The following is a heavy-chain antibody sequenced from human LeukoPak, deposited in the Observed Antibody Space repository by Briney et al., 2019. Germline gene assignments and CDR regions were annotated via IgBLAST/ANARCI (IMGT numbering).Heavy chain of an antibody. CDR1: GYSFTTFW. CDR2: IYAGDSDT. J-gene: IGHJ4*02. Sequence: GDSLQISCKGSGYSFTTFWIGWARQLPGKGLEWMGIIYAGDSDTRYSPSFQGQVTISADKSINTAYVQWSSLNASDAAMYYWARRMVRRVMDYFDYWGQGTLVTVSS. CDR3: ARRMVRRVMDYFDY. V-gene: IGHV5-51*01. D-gene: IGHD3-10*01.